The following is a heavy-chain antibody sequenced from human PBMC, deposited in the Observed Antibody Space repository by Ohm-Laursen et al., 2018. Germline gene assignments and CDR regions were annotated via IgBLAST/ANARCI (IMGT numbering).Heavy chain of an antibody. CDR3: ARRANSAFPYYLDY. CDR2: IHNSGST. Sequence: PGTLSLTWSVSGGSISSYYWSWVRQPPGKGLEWIGYIHNSGSTNYNPSLKSRVTIATDTSKNQLSLKLSSVTAADTAVYYCARRANSAFPYYLDYWGQGTLVTVSS. D-gene: IGHD1-26*01. J-gene: IGHJ4*02. CDR1: GGSISSYY. V-gene: IGHV4-59*08.